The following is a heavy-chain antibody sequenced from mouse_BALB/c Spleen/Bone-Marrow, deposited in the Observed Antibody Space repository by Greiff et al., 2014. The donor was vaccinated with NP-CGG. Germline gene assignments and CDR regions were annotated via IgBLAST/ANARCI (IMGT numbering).Heavy chain of an antibody. Sequence: QVQLQQSGPELVKPGASVKISCKASGYCFTSYYIHWVKQRPGQGLEWIGWIFPGSGNTKYNEKFKGKATLTADTSSSTTYMQLSNLTTEESAVNVCAKRDKYDDYAMDYWGQGTTVTVSS. D-gene: IGHD2-14*01. CDR3: AKRDKYDDYAMDY. J-gene: IGHJ4*01. CDR1: GYCFTSYY. CDR2: IFPGSGNT. V-gene: IGHV1-66*01.